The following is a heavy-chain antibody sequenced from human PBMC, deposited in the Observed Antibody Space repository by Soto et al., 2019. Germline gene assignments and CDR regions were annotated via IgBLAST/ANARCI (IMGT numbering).Heavy chain of an antibody. V-gene: IGHV3-21*01. J-gene: IGHJ6*01. CDR3: ARVTRVAATFYYYGMEV. CDR1: VFTFSSYS. CDR2: ISSSSSYI. Sequence: VGSLRLSCASSVFTFSSYSMNCVRHSPGKWLEWVSSISSSSSYIYYADSVKGRFTISRDNAKNSLYLQMNSLRDEDTAVYYCARVTRVAATFYYYGMEVWGQGTMVTVS. D-gene: IGHD2-15*01.